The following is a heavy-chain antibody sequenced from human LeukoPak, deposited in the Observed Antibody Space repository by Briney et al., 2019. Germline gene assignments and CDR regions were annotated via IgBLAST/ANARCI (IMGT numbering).Heavy chain of an antibody. J-gene: IGHJ5*02. V-gene: IGHV1-69*05. CDR2: IIPIFGTA. Sequence: ASVKVSCKASGGTFSSYAISWVRQAPGQGLEWMGGIIPIFGTANCAQKFQGRVTITTDESTSTAYMELSSLRSEDTAVYYCARGRLRYNWFDPWGQGTLVTVSS. CDR3: ARGRLRYNWFDP. D-gene: IGHD4-17*01. CDR1: GGTFSSYA.